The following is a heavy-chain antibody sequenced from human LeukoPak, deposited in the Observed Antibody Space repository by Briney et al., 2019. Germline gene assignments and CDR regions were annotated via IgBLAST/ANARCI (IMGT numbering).Heavy chain of an antibody. CDR2: IYYSGST. J-gene: IGHJ4*02. Sequence: SETLSLTCTVSGGSISSYYWSWIRQPPGKGLEWIGYIYYSGSTNYNPSLKSRVTISVDTSKNQFSLKLSSVTAADTAVYYCARGLGYCSGGSCYSLDYWGQGTLVTVSS. CDR1: GGSISSYY. V-gene: IGHV4-59*08. D-gene: IGHD2-15*01. CDR3: ARGLGYCSGGSCYSLDY.